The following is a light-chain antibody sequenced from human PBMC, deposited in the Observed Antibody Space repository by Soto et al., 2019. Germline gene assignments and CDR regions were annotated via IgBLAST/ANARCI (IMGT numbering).Light chain of an antibody. V-gene: IGLV2-8*01. J-gene: IGLJ1*01. CDR1: SSDVGAYDY. Sequence: QSVLTQPPSASGSPGQSVTISCTGTSSDVGAYDYVSWYQQHPGKAPKLMIYGINKRPSGVPDRFSGSKSGNTASLTVSGLQAEDEADYYCSSFAGSNNFPYVFGTGTQLTVL. CDR3: SSFAGSNNFPYV. CDR2: GIN.